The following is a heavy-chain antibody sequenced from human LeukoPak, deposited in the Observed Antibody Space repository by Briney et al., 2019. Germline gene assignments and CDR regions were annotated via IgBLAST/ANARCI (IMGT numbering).Heavy chain of an antibody. V-gene: IGHV3-20*04. Sequence: GGSLRLSCAASGFTFDDYGMSWVRQAPGKGLEWVSGINWNGGSTGYADSVKGRFTITRDNAKNSLYLQMNSLRAEDTALYYCARERDTAMAEGAFDIWGQGTMVTVSS. CDR1: GFTFDDYG. CDR2: INWNGGST. CDR3: ARERDTAMAEGAFDI. D-gene: IGHD5-18*01. J-gene: IGHJ3*02.